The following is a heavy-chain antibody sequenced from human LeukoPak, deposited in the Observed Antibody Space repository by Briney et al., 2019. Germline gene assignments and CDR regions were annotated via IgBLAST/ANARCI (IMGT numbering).Heavy chain of an antibody. V-gene: IGHV1-2*02. CDR3: ARDFFSEVTYHGEIAYFDQ. CDR1: GYTFSDYS. J-gene: IGHJ4*02. Sequence: ASVKVSCKTSGYTFSDYSIHWVRQAPGQGLELMWWINPKSGDTKSAQKFQGRVSMTGYTSISTIYMEVTRLRSDDTAIYYCARDFFSEVTYHGEIAYFDQWRPGTLVSVSS. CDR2: INPKSGDT. D-gene: IGHD1-14*01.